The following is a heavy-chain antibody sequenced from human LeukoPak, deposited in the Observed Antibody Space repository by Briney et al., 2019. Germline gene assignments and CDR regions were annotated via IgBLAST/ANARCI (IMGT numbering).Heavy chain of an antibody. CDR2: IIPILGIA. CDR3: ARDRVNCSSTSCYKDY. CDR1: GGTFSSYT. D-gene: IGHD2-2*02. V-gene: IGHV1-69*04. J-gene: IGHJ4*02. Sequence: SSVKVSCKASGGTFSSYTISWVRQAPGQGLEWMGRIIPILGIANYAQKFQGRVTITADKSTSTAYMELSSLRSEDTAVYYCARDRVNCSSTSCYKDYWGQGTLVTVSS.